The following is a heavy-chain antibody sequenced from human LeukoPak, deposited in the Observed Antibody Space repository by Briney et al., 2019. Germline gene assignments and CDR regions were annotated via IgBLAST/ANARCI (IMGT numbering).Heavy chain of an antibody. CDR3: AREGGYYTHFDY. Sequence: SQTLSLTCTVSGGSISSGSYYWSWIRQPAGKGLEWIGRIYTSGSTNYNPSLKSRVTMSVDTSKNQFSLKVNSVTAADTAVYYCAREGGYYTHFDYWGQGTLVTVSS. V-gene: IGHV4-61*02. D-gene: IGHD3-3*01. J-gene: IGHJ4*02. CDR2: IYTSGST. CDR1: GGSISSGSYY.